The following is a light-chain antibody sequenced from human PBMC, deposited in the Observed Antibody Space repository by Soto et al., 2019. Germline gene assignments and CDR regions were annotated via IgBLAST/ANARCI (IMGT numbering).Light chain of an antibody. Sequence: ETVLTQSPGTLSLSPGERATLSCRASQSVSSSYLAWYQQKPGQAPRLLIYGASSRATGIPDRFSGSGSGTDFHITISSLEPEDFAVYYCKQYGSSPTSWTFGQGTKVEIK. CDR3: KQYGSSPTSWT. CDR1: QSVSSSY. J-gene: IGKJ1*01. CDR2: GAS. V-gene: IGKV3-20*01.